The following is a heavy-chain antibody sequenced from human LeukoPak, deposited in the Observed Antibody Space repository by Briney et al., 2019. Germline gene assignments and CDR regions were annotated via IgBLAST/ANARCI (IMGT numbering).Heavy chain of an antibody. CDR1: GFGFSDYY. V-gene: IGHV3-11*04. J-gene: IGHJ4*02. D-gene: IGHD3-10*01. CDR2: ISSSSNTI. CDR3: ARGPGSGSYVFDY. Sequence: PGGSLRLSCAASGFGFSDYYMTWIRQAPGKGLERVSYISSSSNTISYADSVKGRFTISRDNAKNSLYLQMNSLRAEDTAVYYCARGPGSGSYVFDYWGQGTLVTVSS.